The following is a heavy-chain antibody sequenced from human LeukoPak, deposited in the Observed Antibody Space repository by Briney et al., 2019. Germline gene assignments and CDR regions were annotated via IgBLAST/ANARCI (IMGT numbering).Heavy chain of an antibody. D-gene: IGHD5-18*01. CDR2: IYYSGST. Sequence: SETLSLTCTVSGGSISSYYWSWIRQPPGKGLEWIGYIYYSGSTNYNPSLKSRVTISVDTSKNQFSLKLSSVTAADTAVYYCARGENTADDAFDIWGQGTMVTVSS. CDR3: ARGENTADDAFDI. V-gene: IGHV4-59*08. CDR1: GGSISSYY. J-gene: IGHJ3*02.